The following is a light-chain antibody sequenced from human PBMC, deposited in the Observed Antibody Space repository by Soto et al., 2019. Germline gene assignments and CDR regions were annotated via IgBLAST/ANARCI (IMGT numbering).Light chain of an antibody. CDR1: SSNIGSNT. V-gene: IGLV1-44*01. CDR3: AAWADSLNGWV. J-gene: IGLJ3*02. CDR2: SNN. Sequence: QSVLTQPHSASGTPGQRVTISCSGSSSNIGSNTGNWYLQLPGTAPKLLIYSNNQRPSGVPDRFSGSKSGTSASLAISGLQSDHEADYYCAAWADSLNGWVFGGGTKLTVL.